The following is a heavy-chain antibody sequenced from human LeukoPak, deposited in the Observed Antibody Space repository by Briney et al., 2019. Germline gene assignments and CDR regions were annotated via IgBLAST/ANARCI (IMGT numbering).Heavy chain of an antibody. J-gene: IGHJ6*04. Sequence: ASVKVSCKASGYTFTSYAMHWVRQAPGQRLEWMGWINAGNGNTKYSQKFQGRVTITRDTSASTAYMELSSLRSEDTAVYYCAFSGVIGYYYYYYGMDVWGKGTTVTVSS. CDR1: GYTFTSYA. CDR3: AFSGVIGYYYYYYGMDV. V-gene: IGHV1-3*01. CDR2: INAGNGNT. D-gene: IGHD2/OR15-2a*01.